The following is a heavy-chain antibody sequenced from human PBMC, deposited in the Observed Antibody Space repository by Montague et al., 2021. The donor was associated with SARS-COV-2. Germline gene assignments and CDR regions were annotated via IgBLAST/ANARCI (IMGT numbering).Heavy chain of an antibody. D-gene: IGHD3-22*01. Sequence: SETLSLTCTVSGGSISTSTYYWGWIRQPPGKGLEWIGSIYYSGNTYYNPSLKSRVTISVDTSKNQFSLKLSSVTAADTAVYYCASPSDDDDSSGSDALDIWGQGTRVTVSS. J-gene: IGHJ3*02. CDR3: ASPSDDDDSSGSDALDI. CDR2: IYYSGNT. V-gene: IGHV4-39*01. CDR1: GGSISTSTYY.